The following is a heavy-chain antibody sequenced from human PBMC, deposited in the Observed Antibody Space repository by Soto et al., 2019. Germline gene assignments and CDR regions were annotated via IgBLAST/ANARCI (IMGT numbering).Heavy chain of an antibody. Sequence: QVQLVQSGGEVKKPGASVKVSCKTSGYSFTTYGISWVRQAPGQGLEGMGWISAYNGNTNYAQKLQGRDTMTTDTSTSTAYMELRSLRSEDTAVYYCAREDPAPYYYNGMDVWGQGSTFTGSS. CDR2: ISAYNGNT. V-gene: IGHV1-18*01. CDR1: GYSFTTYG. CDR3: AREDPAPYYYNGMDV. J-gene: IGHJ6*02.